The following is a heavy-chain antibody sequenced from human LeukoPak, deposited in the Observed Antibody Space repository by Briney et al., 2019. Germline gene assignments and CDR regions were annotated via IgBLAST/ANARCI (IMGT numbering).Heavy chain of an antibody. CDR2: TYYRSKWYN. Sequence: SQTLSLTCAISGDSVSSNSAAWNWIRQSPSRGLEWLRRTYYRSKWYNDYAVSVKSRITINPDTSKNQFSLQLNSVTPEDTAVYYCARGLGYCTNGVCRFDYWGQGTLVTVSS. D-gene: IGHD2-8*01. CDR1: GDSVSSNSAA. CDR3: ARGLGYCTNGVCRFDY. J-gene: IGHJ4*02. V-gene: IGHV6-1*01.